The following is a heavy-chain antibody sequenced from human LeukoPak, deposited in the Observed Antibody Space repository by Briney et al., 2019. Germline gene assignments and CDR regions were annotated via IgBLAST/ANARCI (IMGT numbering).Heavy chain of an antibody. CDR3: ARDYYSSSWYWFDY. Sequence: GGSLRLSCAVSGFTFSSYGMSWVRQAPGKGLEWVSVIYSGGSTYYADSVKGRFTISRDNAKNSLYLQMNSLRAEDTAVYYCARDYYSSSWYWFDYWGQGTLVTVSS. J-gene: IGHJ4*02. CDR1: GFTFSSYG. D-gene: IGHD6-13*01. V-gene: IGHV3-66*01. CDR2: IYSGGST.